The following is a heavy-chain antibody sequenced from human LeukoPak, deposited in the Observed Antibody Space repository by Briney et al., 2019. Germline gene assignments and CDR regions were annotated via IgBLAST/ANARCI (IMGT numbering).Heavy chain of an antibody. CDR3: ARDFVTITSPPRYGMDV. V-gene: IGHV3-33*01. D-gene: IGHD3-10*01. Sequence: PGGSLRLSCAASGFTFSSYGMHWVRQAPGKGLEWVAVIWYDGSNKYYADSVKGRFTISRDNSKNTLYLQMNSLRAEDTAVYYCARDFVTITSPPRYGMDVWGQGTTVTVSS. J-gene: IGHJ6*02. CDR2: IWYDGSNK. CDR1: GFTFSSYG.